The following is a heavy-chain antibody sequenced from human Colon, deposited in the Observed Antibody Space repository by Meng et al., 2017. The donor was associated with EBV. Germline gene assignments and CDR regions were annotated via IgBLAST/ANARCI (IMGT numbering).Heavy chain of an antibody. Sequence: QVQLQESGPGLVKPSXXLSLTCTVSGGSISSGGFYWSWIRQHPGKGLEWIGYIYYSGSTYYNPSLRSRVAISIDTSKNQFSLKLTSVTAADTAVYFCARTNYGDYNWFDTWGQGTLVTVSS. CDR3: ARTNYGDYNWFDT. CDR1: GGSISSGGFY. J-gene: IGHJ5*02. CDR2: IYYSGST. V-gene: IGHV4-31*03. D-gene: IGHD4-17*01.